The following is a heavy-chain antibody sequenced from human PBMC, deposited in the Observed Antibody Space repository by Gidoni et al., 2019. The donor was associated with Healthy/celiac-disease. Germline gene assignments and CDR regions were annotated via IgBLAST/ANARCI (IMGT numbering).Heavy chain of an antibody. CDR1: GFSFSSYA. V-gene: IGHV3-23*01. Sequence: EVQLLESGGGLVQPGGSLRLSCAAFGFSFSSYAMSWVRQPPGKGLEWVSAISGGGGSTYYADSVKGRFTISRDNFRNTLYLQMNSLRAEDTAVFYCARKDYDFWSGFLEGGFDYWGQGTLVTVSS. J-gene: IGHJ4*02. D-gene: IGHD3-3*01. CDR3: ARKDYDFWSGFLEGGFDY. CDR2: ISGGGGST.